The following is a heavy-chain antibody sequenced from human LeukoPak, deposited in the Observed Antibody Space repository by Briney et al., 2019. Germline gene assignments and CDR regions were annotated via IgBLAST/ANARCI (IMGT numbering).Heavy chain of an antibody. D-gene: IGHD1-1*01. CDR3: AEDQQLQPFHY. V-gene: IGHV3-30*02. J-gene: IGHJ4*02. Sequence: GGSLRLSCTASGLSFSNYGLHWVRQAPGKGLEWVAFIHYDGSDIYYADSVKGRFTISRDNSKNTMYLQMNSLRAEDTAMYYCAEDQQLQPFHYWGQGTLVTVSS. CDR2: IHYDGSDI. CDR1: GLSFSNYG.